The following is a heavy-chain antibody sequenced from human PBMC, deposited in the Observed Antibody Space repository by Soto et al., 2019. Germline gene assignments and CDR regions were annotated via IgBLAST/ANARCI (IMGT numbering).Heavy chain of an antibody. V-gene: IGHV3-33*01. Sequence: GGSLRLSCAASGFTFSSYGMHWVRQAPGKGLEWVAVIWYDGSNKYYADSVKGRFTISRDNSKNTMYLQMNSMRAEDTAVYYCARDVGWLRFTGEVDYWGQGTLVTVSS. D-gene: IGHD5-12*01. CDR3: ARDVGWLRFTGEVDY. CDR1: GFTFSSYG. CDR2: IWYDGSNK. J-gene: IGHJ4*02.